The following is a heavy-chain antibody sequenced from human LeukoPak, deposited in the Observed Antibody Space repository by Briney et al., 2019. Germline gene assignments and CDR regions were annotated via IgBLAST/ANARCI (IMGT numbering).Heavy chain of an antibody. Sequence: PGGSLRLSCAASGFTFSTYWMHWVRQDPGKGLMWVSRINSDGSRTNYADSVKGRFTISRDNAKNTLYLHMNSLRAEDTAVYYCARDPGYSYGLYKIPWGQGTLVTVSS. CDR1: GFTFSTYW. J-gene: IGHJ5*02. D-gene: IGHD5-18*01. V-gene: IGHV3-74*01. CDR3: ARDPGYSYGLYKIP. CDR2: INSDGSRT.